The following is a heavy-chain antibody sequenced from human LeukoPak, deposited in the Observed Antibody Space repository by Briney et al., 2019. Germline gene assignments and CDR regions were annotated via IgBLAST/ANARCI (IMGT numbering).Heavy chain of an antibody. J-gene: IGHJ5*02. Sequence: KGLEWIGYIYYSGSTYYNPSLTSRVTISVGRSKNQFSLKLSSVTAADTAVYYCASGAYYDFWSGYPTIFDPWGQGTLVTVSS. D-gene: IGHD3-3*01. V-gene: IGHV4-30-2*01. CDR3: ASGAYYDFWSGYPTIFDP. CDR2: IYYSGST.